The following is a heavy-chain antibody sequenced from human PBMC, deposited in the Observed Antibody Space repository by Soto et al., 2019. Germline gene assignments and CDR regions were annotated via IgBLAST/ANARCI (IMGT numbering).Heavy chain of an antibody. CDR1: GYTFTTYD. J-gene: IGHJ6*02. V-gene: IGHV1-8*01. CDR3: SRERKFDFWRKGFDV. D-gene: IGHD3-3*01. CDR2: LDPNSGST. Sequence: QAQLVQSGAEVRKPGASVKVSCKASGYTFTTYDINWVRQAPGQGLEWLGWLDPNSGSTGYAQTFQGRITMARNIARNTAHMELSSLQSEDTAGYYCSRERKFDFWRKGFDVWGQGTTVTVSS.